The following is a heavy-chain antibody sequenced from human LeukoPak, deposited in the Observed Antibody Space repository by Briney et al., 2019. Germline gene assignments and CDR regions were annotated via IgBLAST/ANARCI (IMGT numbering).Heavy chain of an antibody. CDR1: GGSFSGYY. CDR2: INHSGST. J-gene: IGHJ6*03. D-gene: IGHD3-10*01. Sequence: SETLSLTCAVYGGSFSGYYWSWIRQPPGKGLEWIGEINHSGSTNYNPSLKSRVTISVDTSKNQFSLKLSSVTAADTAVYYCARRGYYYYYMDVWGKGTTVTISS. V-gene: IGHV4-34*01. CDR3: ARRGYYYYYMDV.